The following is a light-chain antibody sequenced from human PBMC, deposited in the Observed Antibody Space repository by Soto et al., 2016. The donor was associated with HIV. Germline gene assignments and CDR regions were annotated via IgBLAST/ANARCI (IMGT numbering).Light chain of an antibody. CDR1: QGIGND. CDR3: QQSSRTPRT. J-gene: IGKJ1*01. Sequence: DIQMTQSPSSLSASVGDRVTITCRASQGIGNDLGWYQQKPGKAPKRLIYAASSLQSGVPSRFSGRGSGTDFTLTISDLQHEDLATYYCQQSSRTPRTFGQGTKVEI. V-gene: IGKV1-39*01. CDR2: AAS.